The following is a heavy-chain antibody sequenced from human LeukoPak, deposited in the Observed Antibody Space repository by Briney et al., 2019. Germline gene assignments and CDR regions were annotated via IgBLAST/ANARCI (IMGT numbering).Heavy chain of an antibody. CDR2: INHSGST. CDR3: AREYDSSGYYSW. J-gene: IGHJ4*02. D-gene: IGHD3-22*01. V-gene: IGHV4-34*01. Sequence: PSETLSLTCAVYGGSFSGYYWSWIRQPPGKGLEWIGEINHSGSTNYNPSLKSRVTISVDTSKNQFSLKLSSVTAADTAVYYCAREYDSSGYYSWWGQGTLVTVSS. CDR1: GGSFSGYY.